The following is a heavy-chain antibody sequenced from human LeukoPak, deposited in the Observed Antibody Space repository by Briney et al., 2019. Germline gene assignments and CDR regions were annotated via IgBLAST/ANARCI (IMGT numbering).Heavy chain of an antibody. Sequence: GGSLRLSCAASGFTFSSYAMHWVRQAPGKGLEWVAVISYDGSNKYYADSVKGRFTISRDNSKNTLYLQMNSLRAEDTAVYYCARDLGFGVIVYYFDYWGQGTLDTVSS. CDR2: ISYDGSNK. V-gene: IGHV3-30*04. CDR3: ARDLGFGVIVYYFDY. D-gene: IGHD3-10*01. CDR1: GFTFSSYA. J-gene: IGHJ4*02.